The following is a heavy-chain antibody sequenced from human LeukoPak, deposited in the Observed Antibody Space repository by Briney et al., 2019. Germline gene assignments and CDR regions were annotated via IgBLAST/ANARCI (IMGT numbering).Heavy chain of an antibody. CDR2: ISSSGSTI. Sequence: AETLTLTCPGRRCTLRGKNVDFVGRPTRKGLKWVSYISSSGSTIYYADSVKGRFTISRDNAKNSLYLQMNSLRAEDTAVYYCARAGLRNWGQGTLVTVSS. CDR3: ARAGLRN. J-gene: IGHJ4*02. CDR1: RCTLRGKN. D-gene: IGHD4-17*01. V-gene: IGHV3-11*01.